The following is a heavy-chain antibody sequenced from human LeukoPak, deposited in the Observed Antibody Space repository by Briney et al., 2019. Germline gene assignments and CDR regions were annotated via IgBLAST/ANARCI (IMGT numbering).Heavy chain of an antibody. V-gene: IGHV3-30*02. CDR1: GFSFIDYG. CDR3: AKRVVIKSTDYFYYYIHV. CDR2: IRYDGSNK. D-gene: IGHD3-3*01. Sequence: GGSLRLSCEASGFSFIDYGMHWVRQAPGKGLEWVAFIRYDGSNKYYADSVKGRFTVSRDNSQSTLYLQMNSLRVEDTAVYYCAKRVVIKSTDYFYYYIHVWGKGTTVTVSS. J-gene: IGHJ6*03.